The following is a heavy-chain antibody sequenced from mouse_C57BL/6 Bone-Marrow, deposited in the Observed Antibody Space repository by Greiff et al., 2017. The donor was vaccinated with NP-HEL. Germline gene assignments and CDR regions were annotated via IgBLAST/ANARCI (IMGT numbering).Heavy chain of an antibody. CDR2: IWWDDDK. D-gene: IGHD1-1*01. Sequence: QVTLKVSGPGILQPSQTLSLTCSFSGFSLSTFGMGVGWIRQPSGKGLEWLAHIWWDDDKYYNPALKGRLTISKETSKNQVFLKIANVDTADTATYYCARIEDYGSPAWFAYWGQGTLVTVSA. CDR1: GFSLSTFGMG. V-gene: IGHV8-8*01. J-gene: IGHJ3*01. CDR3: ARIEDYGSPAWFAY.